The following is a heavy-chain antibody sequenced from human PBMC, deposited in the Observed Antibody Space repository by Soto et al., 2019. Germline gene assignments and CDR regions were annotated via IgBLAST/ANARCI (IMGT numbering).Heavy chain of an antibody. Sequence: PGESLKISCKGSGYSFTSYWIGWVRQMPGKGLEWMGIIYPGDSDTRYSPSFQGQVTISADKSISTAYLQWSSLKASDTAMYYCARHLAVAGKKGGSNWFDPWGQGTRVTVAS. CDR1: GYSFTSYW. CDR2: IYPGDSDT. J-gene: IGHJ5*02. V-gene: IGHV5-51*01. CDR3: ARHLAVAGKKGGSNWFDP. D-gene: IGHD6-19*01.